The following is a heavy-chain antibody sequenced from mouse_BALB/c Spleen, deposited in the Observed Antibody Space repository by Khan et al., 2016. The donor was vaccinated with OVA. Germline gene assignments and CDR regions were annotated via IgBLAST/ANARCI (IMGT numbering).Heavy chain of an antibody. J-gene: IGHJ2*01. Sequence: EVQLQESGPGLVKPSQSLSLTCTVTGYSITSGSGWNWIRQFPGNKLEWMGYISYSGSTHYNPSLKSRISITRDTSKNQFFLQLNSVTTEDTATYYCARTARIKYWGQGTTLTVSS. CDR2: ISYSGST. D-gene: IGHD1-2*01. CDR3: ARTARIKY. V-gene: IGHV3-2*02. CDR1: GYSITSGSG.